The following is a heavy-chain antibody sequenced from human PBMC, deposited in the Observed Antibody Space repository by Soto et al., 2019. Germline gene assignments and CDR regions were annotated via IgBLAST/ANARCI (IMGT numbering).Heavy chain of an antibody. V-gene: IGHV1-69*13. CDR2: IIPIFGTA. J-gene: IGHJ6*02. CDR1: GVTFSSYA. Sequence: SVKVSCKASGVTFSSYAISWVRQAPGQGLEWMGGIIPIFGTANYAQKFQGRVTITADESTSTAYMELSSLRSEDTAVYYCASYYYDSSGYPTPYYYYGMDVWGQGTTVTVSS. D-gene: IGHD3-22*01. CDR3: ASYYYDSSGYPTPYYYYGMDV.